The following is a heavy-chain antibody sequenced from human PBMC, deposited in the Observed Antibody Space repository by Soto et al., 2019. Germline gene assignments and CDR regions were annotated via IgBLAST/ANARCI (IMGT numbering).Heavy chain of an antibody. CDR2: ISYDGSNK. Sequence: QVQLVESGGGVVQPGRSLRLSCAASGFTFSSYAMHWVRQAPGKGLEWVAVISYDGSNKYYADSVKGRFTISRDNSKNTLYLQMNSLRAEDTAVYYCARGRGSSGYYFDYWGQGTLVTVSS. V-gene: IGHV3-30-3*01. CDR3: ARGRGSSGYYFDY. J-gene: IGHJ4*02. CDR1: GFTFSSYA. D-gene: IGHD3-22*01.